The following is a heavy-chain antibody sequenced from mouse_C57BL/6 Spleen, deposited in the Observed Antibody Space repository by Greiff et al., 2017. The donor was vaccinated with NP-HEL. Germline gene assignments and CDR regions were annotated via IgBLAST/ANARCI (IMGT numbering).Heavy chain of an antibody. J-gene: IGHJ4*01. CDR2: IYPGDGDT. V-gene: IGHV1-80*01. D-gene: IGHD1-1*01. CDR3: AREGDYYGSSYSYYAMDY. CDR1: GYAFSSYW. Sequence: QVQLQQSGAELVKPGASVKISCKASGYAFSSYWMNWVKQRPGKGLEWIGQIYPGDGDTNYNGKFKGKATLTADKSSSTAYMQLSSLTSEDSAVYFCAREGDYYGSSYSYYAMDYWGQGTSVTVSS.